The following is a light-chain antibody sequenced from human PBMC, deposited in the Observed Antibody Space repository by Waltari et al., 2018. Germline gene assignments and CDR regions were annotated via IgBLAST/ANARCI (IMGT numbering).Light chain of an antibody. Sequence: QSVLTQPPSVSGAPGQRVPISCTGSSSNIGAGYDVPWYQQLPGTAPKLLIYGNNNRPSGVPDRFSGSASGSSASLAISGLQAEDEADYYCQSYDSSLSGQGVFGGGTKLTVL. CDR3: QSYDSSLSGQGV. CDR1: SSNIGAGYD. J-gene: IGLJ3*02. V-gene: IGLV1-40*01. CDR2: GNN.